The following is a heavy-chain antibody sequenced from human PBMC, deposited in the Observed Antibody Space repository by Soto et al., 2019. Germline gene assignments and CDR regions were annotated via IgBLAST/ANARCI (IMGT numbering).Heavy chain of an antibody. CDR2: INRDGSTI. J-gene: IGHJ3*02. V-gene: IGHV3-74*01. Sequence: EVQLVESGGGLAQPGGSLRLSCAASGFTLSSHWMHWVRQAPGKGLVWVSRINRDGSTINYDDSVRGRYTISRDNAKNALLLQMNSLRAEDTAVYYCARVADCTYSSNCNGRAAFDMWGQGTMVTISS. D-gene: IGHD6-13*01. CDR1: GFTLSSHW. CDR3: ARVADCTYSSNCNGRAAFDM.